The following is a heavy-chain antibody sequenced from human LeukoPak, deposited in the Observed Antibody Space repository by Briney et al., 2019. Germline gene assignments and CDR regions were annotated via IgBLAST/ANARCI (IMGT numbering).Heavy chain of an antibody. CDR3: AKENAYYFATLKYYFDF. CDR1: GFTFNSNA. V-gene: IGHV3-23*01. D-gene: IGHD3-16*01. Sequence: GGSLRLSCAASGFTFNSNAMSWVRQPPGKGLEWVSSISGRGDSTYDADSVKGRFTISRDNSKNTLSPQMNSLRAEDTAVYFCAKENAYYFATLKYYFDFWGQGTLVTVSS. CDR2: ISGRGDST. J-gene: IGHJ4*02.